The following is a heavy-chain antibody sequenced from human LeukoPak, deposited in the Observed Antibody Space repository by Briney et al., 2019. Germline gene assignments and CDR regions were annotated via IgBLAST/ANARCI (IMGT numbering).Heavy chain of an antibody. Sequence: PGGSLRLSCAASGFTFSSYGMHGFRQPPGKGLEGGAFIRYDGSNKYYADSVKGRFTISRDNSKNKLYLEMTSLRAEDTAVYYCARDRLVWSGYYPLDDAFDIWGQGTMVTVSS. D-gene: IGHD3-3*01. J-gene: IGHJ3*02. CDR1: GFTFSSYG. CDR3: ARDRLVWSGYYPLDDAFDI. V-gene: IGHV3-30*02. CDR2: IRYDGSNK.